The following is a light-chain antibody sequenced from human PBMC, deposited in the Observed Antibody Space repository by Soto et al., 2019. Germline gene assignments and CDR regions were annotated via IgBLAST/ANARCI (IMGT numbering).Light chain of an antibody. Sequence: DIQMTQSPSSLSASVGDRVTITCRASQGISNYLAWYQQKPGKVPKLLIYAASTLQSGVPSRFSGSGSGTEFTLTISSLQPDDFVTYYCQQYNSPFTFGPGTKVDIK. CDR2: AAS. CDR1: QGISNY. CDR3: QQYNSPFT. J-gene: IGKJ3*01. V-gene: IGKV1-27*01.